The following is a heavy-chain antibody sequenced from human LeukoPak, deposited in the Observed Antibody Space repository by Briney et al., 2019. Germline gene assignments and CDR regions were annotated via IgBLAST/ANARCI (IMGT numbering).Heavy chain of an antibody. CDR3: ARDGPNTLSGSYGDY. Sequence: ASVKVSCKASGYTFTSYYMHWVRQAPGQGLEWKGIINPSGGSTSYAQKFQGRVTMTRDTSTSTVYMELSSLRSEDTAVYYCARDGPNTLSGSYGDYWGQGTLVTVSS. D-gene: IGHD1-26*01. CDR1: GYTFTSYY. V-gene: IGHV1-46*01. J-gene: IGHJ4*02. CDR2: INPSGGST.